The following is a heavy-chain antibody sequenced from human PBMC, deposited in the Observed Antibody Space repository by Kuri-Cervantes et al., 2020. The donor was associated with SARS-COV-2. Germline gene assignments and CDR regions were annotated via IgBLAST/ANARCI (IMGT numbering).Heavy chain of an antibody. Sequence: ASVKVSCKASGDFFTMYPMHWVRQAAGQSLEWMGWINPGNGNTKYSQKFQDSVTITRDTSASTAYMELSSLRSEDTAVYYCARSAAFYYDSSGYYYASANFQHWGQGTLVTVSS. CDR1: GDFFTMYP. V-gene: IGHV1-3*01. J-gene: IGHJ1*01. D-gene: IGHD3-22*01. CDR3: ARSAAFYYDSSGYYYASANFQH. CDR2: INPGNGNT.